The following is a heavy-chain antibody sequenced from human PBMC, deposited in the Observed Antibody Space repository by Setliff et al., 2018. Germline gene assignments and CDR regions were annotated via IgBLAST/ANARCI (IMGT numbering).Heavy chain of an antibody. CDR1: GYTFTNYW. Sequence: GESLKISCQGSGYTFTNYWIGWVRQMPGKGLEWMGILKPGDSGIRYSPSFQGQDTLSADTSIATAYLHWTSLKASDTAMYYCARLGAYDYWGQGTRVTVAS. CDR3: ARLGAYDY. D-gene: IGHD3-16*01. J-gene: IGHJ4*02. V-gene: IGHV5-51*01. CDR2: LKPGDSGI.